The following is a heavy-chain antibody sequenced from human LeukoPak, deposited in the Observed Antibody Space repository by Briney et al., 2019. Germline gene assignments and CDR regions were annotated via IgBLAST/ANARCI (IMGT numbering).Heavy chain of an antibody. CDR3: ATGAVEMATMNY. Sequence: MASETLSLTCTVSGGSISSGDYYWSWIRQPPGKGLEWIGYIYHSGSTYYNPSLKSRLTISVDRSKNQFSLKLSSVTAADTAVYYCATGAVEMATMNYWGQGTLVTVSS. CDR2: IYHSGST. J-gene: IGHJ4*02. V-gene: IGHV4-30-2*01. D-gene: IGHD5-24*01. CDR1: GGSISSGDYY.